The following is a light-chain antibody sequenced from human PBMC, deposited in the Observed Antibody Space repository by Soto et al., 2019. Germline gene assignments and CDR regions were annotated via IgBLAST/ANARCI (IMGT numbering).Light chain of an antibody. CDR2: GVN. CDR1: ARDDGAYNL. Sequence: QSVLTQPPSVSGYPGQPITISCPASARDDGAYNLFSWYQQPPGKAPKLIVCGVNTGPSGICNRFSGSNSGDTASLTISGLQAEDGADYFCCSYAGNGAYVFGTGTKVTVL. CDR3: CSYAGNGAYV. J-gene: IGLJ1*01. V-gene: IGLV2-23*02.